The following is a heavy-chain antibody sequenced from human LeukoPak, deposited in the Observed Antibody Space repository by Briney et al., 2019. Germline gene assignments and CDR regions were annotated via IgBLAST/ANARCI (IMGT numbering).Heavy chain of an antibody. V-gene: IGHV4-31*03. CDR2: IYYSGST. D-gene: IGHD2-15*01. J-gene: IGHJ4*02. CDR3: AREGKDCSGGSCHVFDY. Sequence: PSQTLSLTCTVSGGSISSSGYYWSWIRQHPGKGLEWIGYIYYSGSTYYNPSLTSRVTISVDTSKNQFSLKLSSVTAADTAVYYCAREGKDCSGGSCHVFDYWGQGTLVTVSS. CDR1: GGSISSSGYY.